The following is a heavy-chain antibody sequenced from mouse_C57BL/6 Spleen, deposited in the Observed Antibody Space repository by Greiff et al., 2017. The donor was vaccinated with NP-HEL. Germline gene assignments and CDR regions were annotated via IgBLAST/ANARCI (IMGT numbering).Heavy chain of an antibody. D-gene: IGHD2-4*01. CDR1: GYSITSGYY. J-gene: IGHJ3*01. Sequence: EVQLQQSGPGLVKPSQSLSLTCSVTGYSITSGYYWNWIRQFPGNKLEWMGYISYDGSNNYNPSLKNRISITRDTSKNQFFLKLNSVTTEDTATYYCARGVNYYDYDPFAYWGQGTLVTVSA. CDR2: ISYDGSN. V-gene: IGHV3-6*01. CDR3: ARGVNYYDYDPFAY.